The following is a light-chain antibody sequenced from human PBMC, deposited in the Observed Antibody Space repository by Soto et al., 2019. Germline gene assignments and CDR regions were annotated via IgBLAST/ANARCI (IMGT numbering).Light chain of an antibody. J-gene: IGKJ1*01. Sequence: DIQMTQSPSTLSASIGDRVTITCRASQGIDSSFAWYQQKPGKAPKLLIYAASSLQSGVPSRFSGSGSGTEFTLTINSLQAEDFATYYCLQYWDYSWTFGQGTKVDIK. CDR1: QGIDSS. CDR2: AAS. V-gene: IGKV1-9*01. CDR3: LQYWDYSWT.